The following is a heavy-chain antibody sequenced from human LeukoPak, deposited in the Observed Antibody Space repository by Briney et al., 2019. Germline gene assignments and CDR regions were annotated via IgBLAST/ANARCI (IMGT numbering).Heavy chain of an antibody. CDR3: ARGVDIVATTYTPFDY. D-gene: IGHD5-12*01. J-gene: IGHJ4*02. CDR2: IYYSRST. CDR1: GGSITESY. Sequence: SETLSLTCTVSGGSITESYWSWIRQSPGKGLEWIGHIYYSRSTNYNPSLKSRVTISVDTSKNQFSLKLSSVTAADTAVYYCARGVDIVATTYTPFDYWGQGTLVTVSS. V-gene: IGHV4-59*12.